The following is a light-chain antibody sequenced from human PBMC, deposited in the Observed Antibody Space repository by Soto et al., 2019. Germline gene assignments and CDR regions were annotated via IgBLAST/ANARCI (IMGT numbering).Light chain of an antibody. V-gene: IGKV3-20*01. CDR3: QQYGSSPFT. J-gene: IGKJ3*01. Sequence: PGERATLSCRASQSFSSSYLAWYQQKPGQAPRRLIYGASSRATGIPDRFSGSGSGTDFTLTISRLEPEDFAVYYCQQYGSSPFTFGPGTNVDIK. CDR1: QSFSSSY. CDR2: GAS.